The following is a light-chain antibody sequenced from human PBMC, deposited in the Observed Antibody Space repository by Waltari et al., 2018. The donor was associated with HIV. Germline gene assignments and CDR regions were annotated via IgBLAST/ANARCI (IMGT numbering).Light chain of an antibody. CDR1: QSIGSY. V-gene: IGKV3-11*01. CDR3: QQRTPVA. Sequence: EIVLTQSPATLSLSPGQRATLSCRASQSIGSYLAWYQQKPSQAPRLLILDASNKATGTPARFRGSGSGTDFTLTISSLEAEDFAVYYCQQRTPVAFGQGTRLEIK. CDR2: DAS. J-gene: IGKJ5*01.